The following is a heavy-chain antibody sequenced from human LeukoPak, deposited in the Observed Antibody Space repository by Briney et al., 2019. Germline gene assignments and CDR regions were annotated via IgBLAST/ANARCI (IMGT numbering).Heavy chain of an antibody. D-gene: IGHD3-10*01. CDR1: GGSISSYY. J-gene: IGHJ4*02. V-gene: IGHV4-59*08. Sequence: PSETLSLTCTVSGGSISSYYGIWLRQPPGKGLEWIGYIYWRGSTTYNPSLKSRVTISVDTSKNQFSLKLSSVTAADTAVYYCASSYYYGSGSAFTFDYWGQGTLVTVSS. CDR2: IYWRGST. CDR3: ASSYYYGSGSAFTFDY.